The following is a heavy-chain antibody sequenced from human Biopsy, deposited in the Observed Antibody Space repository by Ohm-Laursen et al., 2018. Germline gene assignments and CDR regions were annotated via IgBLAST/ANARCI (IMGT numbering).Heavy chain of an antibody. CDR2: VSYTGST. CDR1: GDSISSYY. CDR3: ARDRGFYSDRTVPGYFDL. D-gene: IGHD3-22*01. Sequence: TLSLTWTVSGDSISSYYWSWIRQPPGKGLEWIGYVSYTGSTDYNPSLQSRVTISVDTSKNHFSLRLWSVTPADTAMYYCARDRGFYSDRTVPGYFDLWGRGTLVTVSS. J-gene: IGHJ2*01. V-gene: IGHV4-59*01.